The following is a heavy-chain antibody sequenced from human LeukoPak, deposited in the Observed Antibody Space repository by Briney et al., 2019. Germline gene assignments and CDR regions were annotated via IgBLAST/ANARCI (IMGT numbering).Heavy chain of an antibody. CDR1: GFTFSSYG. CDR3: AKDRPNYYDRSGLDY. D-gene: IGHD3-22*01. V-gene: IGHV3-30*18. J-gene: IGHJ4*02. CDR2: ISYDGSNK. Sequence: GRSLRLSCAASGFTFSSYGMHWVRQAPGKGLEWVAVISYDGSNKYYADSVKGRFTISRDNSKNTLYLQMNSLRAEDTAVYYCAKDRPNYYDRSGLDYRGQGTLVTVSS.